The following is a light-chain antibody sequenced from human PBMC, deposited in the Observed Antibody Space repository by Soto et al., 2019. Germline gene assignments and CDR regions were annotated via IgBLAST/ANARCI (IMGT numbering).Light chain of an antibody. J-gene: IGLJ2*01. CDR1: SSNIGARYE. CDR2: GST. Sequence: QSVPTQPPSVSGAPGQRVTISCTGSSSNIGARYELHWYQHLPGTAPKLLIYGSTNRPSGVPDRFSGSKSGTSASLAITGLQAEDEADYYCQSYDSSLSVVFGGGTKLTVL. V-gene: IGLV1-40*01. CDR3: QSYDSSLSVV.